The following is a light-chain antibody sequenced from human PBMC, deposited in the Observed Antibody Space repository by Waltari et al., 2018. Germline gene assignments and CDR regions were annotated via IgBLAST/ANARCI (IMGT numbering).Light chain of an antibody. Sequence: VMTQSPDSLAVSLGERANINCKSGHSVLYSSNNKNYLAWYQQKPGQPPKLLIYWASTRESGVPDRFSGSGSGTDFTLTISSLQAEDVAVYYCQQYYSTPPTFGQGTKVEIK. CDR1: HSVLYSSNNKNY. CDR2: WAS. CDR3: QQYYSTPPT. J-gene: IGKJ1*01. V-gene: IGKV4-1*01.